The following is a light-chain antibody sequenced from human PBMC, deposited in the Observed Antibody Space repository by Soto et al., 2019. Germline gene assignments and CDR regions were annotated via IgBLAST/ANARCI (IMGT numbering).Light chain of an antibody. J-gene: IGKJ1*01. CDR1: QDIGNN. CDR3: QKYNGAPPCT. Sequence: DIQMTQSPSSLSAYVGDRVVITCRASQDIGNNLAWYQQKPGRVPQLLIHAASTLQSGVPSRFSGSRSRTDFTLTISSLQPDDVASYYCQKYNGAPPCTFGQGTRVEIK. CDR2: AAS. V-gene: IGKV1-27*01.